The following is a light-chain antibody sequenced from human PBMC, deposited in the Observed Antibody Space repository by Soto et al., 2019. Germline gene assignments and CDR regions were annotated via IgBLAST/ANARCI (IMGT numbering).Light chain of an antibody. Sequence: EIVMTQSPATLSVTPGERATLSCRASQSVSSNLAWYQQEPGQAPRLLIYGASSRATGIPDRFSGSGAGTDFTLTISRLEPEDFAVYYCQQYGGSPRTFGQGTKVDI. CDR2: GAS. CDR3: QQYGGSPRT. V-gene: IGKV3-20*01. J-gene: IGKJ1*01. CDR1: QSVSSN.